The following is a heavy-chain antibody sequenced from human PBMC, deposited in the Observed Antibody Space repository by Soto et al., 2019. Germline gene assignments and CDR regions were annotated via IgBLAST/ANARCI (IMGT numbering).Heavy chain of an antibody. V-gene: IGHV4-31*03. J-gene: IGHJ5*02. D-gene: IGHD4-17*01. CDR1: GGSISSGGYY. CDR3: ARDEGGDSSYPWFDP. CDR2: IYYSGST. Sequence: QVQLQESGPGLVKPSQTLSLTCTVSGGSISSGGYYWSWIRQHPGKGLEWIGYIYYSGSTYYNPSLMSRVTLSVDTYKNQFSLKLSSVTAADTAVYYCARDEGGDSSYPWFDPWGQGTLVTVSS.